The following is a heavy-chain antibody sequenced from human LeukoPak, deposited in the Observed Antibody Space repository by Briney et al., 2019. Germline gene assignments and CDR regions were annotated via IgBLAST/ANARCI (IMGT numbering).Heavy chain of an antibody. Sequence: ASVKVSCKASGYTFTSYGISWVRQAPGQGLEWMGWINPNSGGTNYAQKFQGRVTMTRDTSISTAYMELSRLRSDDTAVYYCARVPRYCSSTSCYSRFDYWGQGTLVTVSS. CDR2: INPNSGGT. CDR1: GYTFTSYG. CDR3: ARVPRYCSSTSCYSRFDY. D-gene: IGHD2-2*01. J-gene: IGHJ4*02. V-gene: IGHV1-2*02.